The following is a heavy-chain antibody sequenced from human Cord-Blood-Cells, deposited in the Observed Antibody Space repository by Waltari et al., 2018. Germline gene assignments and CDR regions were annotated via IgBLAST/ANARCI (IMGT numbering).Heavy chain of an antibody. CDR3: ARFSGSFDY. Sequence: QLQLQESRPGLVKPSEPLSLTCNVPGGSFSSRSYYWGWIRQPPGKGLEWVGSIYYSGSTYYNPSLKSRVTISVDTSKNQFSLKLSSVTAADTAVYYCARFSGSFDYWGQGTLVTVSS. CDR1: GGSFSSRSYY. CDR2: IYYSGST. V-gene: IGHV4-39*01. J-gene: IGHJ4*02. D-gene: IGHD1-26*01.